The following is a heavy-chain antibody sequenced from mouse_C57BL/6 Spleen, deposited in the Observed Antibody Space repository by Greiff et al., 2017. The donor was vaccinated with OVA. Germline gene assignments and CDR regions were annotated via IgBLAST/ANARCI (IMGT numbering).Heavy chain of an antibody. J-gene: IGHJ3*01. CDR1: GFSLTSYG. Sequence: VKVVESGPGLVQPSQSLSITCTVSGFSLTSYGVHWVRQSPGKGLEWLGVIWSGGSTDYNAAFTSRLSISKDNSKSQVFFKMNSLQADDTAIYYCASPYDYGFAYWGQGTLVTVSA. CDR2: IWSGGST. CDR3: ASPYDYGFAY. D-gene: IGHD2-4*01. V-gene: IGHV2-2*01.